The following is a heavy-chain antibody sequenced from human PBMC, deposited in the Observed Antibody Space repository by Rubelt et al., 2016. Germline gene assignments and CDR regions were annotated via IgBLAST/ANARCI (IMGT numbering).Heavy chain of an antibody. CDR2: INPNSGGQ. CDR1: GGTFSSYA. CDR3: ARQRMSYGWFDP. Sequence: QVQLVQSGAEVKKPGSSVKVSCKASGGTFSSYAISWVRQAPGQGLEWMGWINPNSGGQNFEQKLQGRVTMTRDTSISTAYMELSRLRSDDTAVYYCARQRMSYGWFDPWGQGTLVTVSS. J-gene: IGHJ5*02. D-gene: IGHD6-25*01. V-gene: IGHV1-2*02.